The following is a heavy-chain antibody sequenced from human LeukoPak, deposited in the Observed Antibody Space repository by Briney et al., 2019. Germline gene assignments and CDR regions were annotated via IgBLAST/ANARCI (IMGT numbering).Heavy chain of an antibody. Sequence: LKIYCXGSGYSFTSYWIGWVRPMPGKGLEWMGIIYPGDCDTRYSPSFQGQVTISADKSISTAYLQWSSLKASDTAMYYCARVSTGKNWFDPWGQGTLVTVSS. CDR2: IYPGDCDT. CDR1: GYSFTSYW. V-gene: IGHV5-51*01. CDR3: ARVSTGKNWFDP. D-gene: IGHD3-10*01. J-gene: IGHJ5*02.